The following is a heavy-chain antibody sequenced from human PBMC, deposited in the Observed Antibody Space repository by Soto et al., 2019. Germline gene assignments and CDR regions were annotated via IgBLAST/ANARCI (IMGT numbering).Heavy chain of an antibody. Sequence: EVQLLESGGGVGQPGGSLRLSCAASGITISNYPMSWVRQAPGKGLDWVSGISGSGDRTYYADSAKGRFTISKDISKNSLSLQLDNQGVEDTAVYFCVKDDGGYPSTAPHWGQGTLVTVSS. V-gene: IGHV3-23*01. J-gene: IGHJ1*01. CDR3: VKDDGGYPSTAPH. D-gene: IGHD3-22*01. CDR1: GITISNYP. CDR2: ISGSGDRT.